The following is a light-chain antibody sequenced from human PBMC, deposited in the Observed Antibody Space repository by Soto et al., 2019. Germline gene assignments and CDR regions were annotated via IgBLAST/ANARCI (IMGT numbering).Light chain of an antibody. CDR2: DAS. CDR1: QSISSW. Sequence: DIQMTQSPSTLSASVGYRVTITCRASQSISSWLAWYQQKPGKAPKLLIYDASRLESGVPSRFSGSGSGTEFTLTISRLQPDDFATYYCQQYNSYRTFGQGTKVDIK. CDR3: QQYNSYRT. J-gene: IGKJ1*01. V-gene: IGKV1-5*01.